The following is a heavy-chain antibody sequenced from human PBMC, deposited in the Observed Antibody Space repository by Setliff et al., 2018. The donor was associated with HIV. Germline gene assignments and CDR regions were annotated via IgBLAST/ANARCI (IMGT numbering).Heavy chain of an antibody. CDR3: TRPQYFYDIGGSDY. CDR2: IKTRADNYAT. J-gene: IGHJ4*02. D-gene: IGHD3-22*01. CDR1: GFTFSGVP. V-gene: IGHV3-73*01. Sequence: LRLSCAASGFTFSGVPIHWVRQASGKGLEWLGRIKTRADNYATAYAASVKGRFTISRDDSMNTAYLQMNSLKIEDTAVYYCTRPQYFYDIGGSDYWGQGTLVTVSS.